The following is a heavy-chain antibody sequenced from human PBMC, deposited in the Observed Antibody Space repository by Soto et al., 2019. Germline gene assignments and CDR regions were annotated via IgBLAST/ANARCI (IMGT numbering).Heavy chain of an antibody. Sequence: ASVKVSCKASGSTFSSYAISWVRQAPGQGLEWMGGIIPIFGTANYAQKFQGRVTITADESTSTAYMELSSLRSEDTAVYYCAVREYYDFWSGYSAPWYYGMDVWGQGTTVTVSS. D-gene: IGHD3-3*01. CDR1: GSTFSSYA. CDR3: AVREYYDFWSGYSAPWYYGMDV. J-gene: IGHJ6*02. CDR2: IIPIFGTA. V-gene: IGHV1-69*13.